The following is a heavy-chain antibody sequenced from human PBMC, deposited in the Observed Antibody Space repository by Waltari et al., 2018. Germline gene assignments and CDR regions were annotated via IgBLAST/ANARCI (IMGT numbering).Heavy chain of an antibody. CDR1: GFIVSTNY. CDR2: IYNDGTK. V-gene: IGHV3-53*01. J-gene: IGHJ4*02. CDR3: ATDGDGDCSLCLAQ. Sequence: EVQLVESGGGVIQPGGSLRLSFAASGFIVSTNYMSWVRQAPGKGLEWVSVIYNDGTKLYADSVKGRFTVSRDNSKNMVHLQMDSLRAEDTAVYYCATDGDGDCSLCLAQWGQGTLVTVSS. D-gene: IGHD2-21*02.